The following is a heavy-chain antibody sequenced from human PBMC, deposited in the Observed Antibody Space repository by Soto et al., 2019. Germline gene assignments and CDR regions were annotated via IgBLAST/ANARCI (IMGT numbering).Heavy chain of an antibody. CDR3: AKDIRAVADDAFDI. V-gene: IGHV3-9*01. Sequence: GGSLRLSCAASGFTFDDYAMHWVRQAPGKGLEWVSGISWNSGSIGYADSVKGRFTISRDNAKNSLYLQMNSLRAEDTALYCCAKDIRAVADDAFDIWGQGTMVTVSS. D-gene: IGHD6-19*01. CDR1: GFTFDDYA. J-gene: IGHJ3*02. CDR2: ISWNSGSI.